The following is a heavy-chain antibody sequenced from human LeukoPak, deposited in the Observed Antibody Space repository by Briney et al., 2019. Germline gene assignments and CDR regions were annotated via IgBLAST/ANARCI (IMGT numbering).Heavy chain of an antibody. CDR3: ARHQEVGATLSAFDI. V-gene: IGHV1-69*02. CDR2: IIPILGIA. Sequence: VASVKVSCKASGGTFSSYTISWVRQAPGQGLEWMGRIIPILGIANYAQKFQGRVTITTDESTSTAYMELSSLRSEDTAVYYCARHQEVGATLSAFDIWGQGTMVTVSS. J-gene: IGHJ3*02. CDR1: GGTFSSYT. D-gene: IGHD1-26*01.